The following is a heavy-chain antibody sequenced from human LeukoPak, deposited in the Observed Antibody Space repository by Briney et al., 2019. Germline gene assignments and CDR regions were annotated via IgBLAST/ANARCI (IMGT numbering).Heavy chain of an antibody. CDR1: GLTFSGQW. D-gene: IGHD3-16*02. Sequence: GGSLRLSCVASGLTFSGQWLNWVRQAPGQGLEWVANIKHDGREKYYVGSVKGRFTISRDDGQNSLSLHMNSVRAEDTAIYYCGYTNNFYHWGQGALVVVSA. CDR3: GYTNNFYH. V-gene: IGHV3-7*01. CDR2: IKHDGREK. J-gene: IGHJ4*02.